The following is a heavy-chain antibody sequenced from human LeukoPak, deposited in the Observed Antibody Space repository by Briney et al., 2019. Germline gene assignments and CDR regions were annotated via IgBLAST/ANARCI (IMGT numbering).Heavy chain of an antibody. Sequence: PSETLSLTCTVSGGSISSSSYYWGWIRQPPGKGLEWIGSIYYSGGTYYNPSLKSRVTISVDTSKNQFSLKLSSVTAADTAVYYCARDSGSGYYLPVINDAFDIWGQGTMVTVSS. J-gene: IGHJ3*02. CDR3: ARDSGSGYYLPVINDAFDI. CDR2: IYYSGGT. CDR1: GGSISSSSYY. D-gene: IGHD3-22*01. V-gene: IGHV4-39*07.